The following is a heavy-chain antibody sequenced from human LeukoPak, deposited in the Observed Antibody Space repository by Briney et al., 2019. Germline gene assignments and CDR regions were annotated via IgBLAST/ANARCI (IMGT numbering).Heavy chain of an antibody. D-gene: IGHD2-2*01. CDR2: IIPIFGTA. V-gene: IGHV1-69*06. CDR1: GGTFSSYA. Sequence: SVRVSCKASGGTFSSYAISWVRQAPGQGLEWMGGIIPIFGTANYAQKFQGRVTITADKSTSTAYMELSSLRSEDTAVYYCARDPRGYCSSTSCPNAFDIWGQGTMVTVSS. J-gene: IGHJ3*02. CDR3: ARDPRGYCSSTSCPNAFDI.